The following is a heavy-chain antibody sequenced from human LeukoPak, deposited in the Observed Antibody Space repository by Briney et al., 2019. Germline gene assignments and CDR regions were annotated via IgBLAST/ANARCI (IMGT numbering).Heavy chain of an antibody. CDR1: GFTFSSYE. D-gene: IGHD2-15*01. V-gene: IGHV3-48*03. J-gene: IGHJ6*02. CDR2: ISSSGSTI. Sequence: PGGSLRLSCAASGFTFSSYEMNWVRQAPGKGLEWVSYISSSGSTIYYADSVKGRFTISRDNSKNTLYLQMNSLRAEDTAVYYCATQRFSGGGYYYGMDVWGQGTTVTVSS. CDR3: ATQRFSGGGYYYGMDV.